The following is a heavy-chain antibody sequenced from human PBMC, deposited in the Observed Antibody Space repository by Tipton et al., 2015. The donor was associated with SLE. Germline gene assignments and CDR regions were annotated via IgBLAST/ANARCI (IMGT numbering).Heavy chain of an antibody. Sequence: SLRLSCAASGFTVSSNYMSWVRQAPGKGLEWVSVIYSCGSTYYADSVKGRFTISRDNAKNTLYLQMNSLRAEDTAVYYCARVSNWNWGFDYWGQGTLVTVSS. D-gene: IGHD1-7*01. CDR1: GFTVSSNY. CDR3: ARVSNWNWGFDY. J-gene: IGHJ4*02. V-gene: IGHV3-66*03. CDR2: IYSCGST.